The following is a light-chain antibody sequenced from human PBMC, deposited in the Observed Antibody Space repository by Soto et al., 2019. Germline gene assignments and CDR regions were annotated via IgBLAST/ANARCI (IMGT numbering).Light chain of an antibody. CDR1: QSVSSY. Sequence: EIVLTQSPATLSLSPGERATLSCRARQSVSSYLAWYQQKPGQAPRLLIYDASNRATGIPARFSGSGSGTDFTLTISSLEPEVFAVYYCQQRSNWPPLTFGQGTRLEIK. V-gene: IGKV3-11*01. J-gene: IGKJ5*01. CDR3: QQRSNWPPLT. CDR2: DAS.